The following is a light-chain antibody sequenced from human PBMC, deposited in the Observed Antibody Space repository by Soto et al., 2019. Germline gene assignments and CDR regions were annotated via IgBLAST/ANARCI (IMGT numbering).Light chain of an antibody. CDR1: QSVSIN. V-gene: IGKV3-15*01. J-gene: IGKJ4*01. CDR3: QQYNNWPLT. CDR2: GAS. Sequence: EKVMTQSPATLSVSPGERATLSCRASQSVSINLAWYQQKPGQAPRLLIYGASTRATAIPARFSGSGSGTEFTLAISSLQSEDFAVYYCQQYNNWPLTFGGGTKVDI.